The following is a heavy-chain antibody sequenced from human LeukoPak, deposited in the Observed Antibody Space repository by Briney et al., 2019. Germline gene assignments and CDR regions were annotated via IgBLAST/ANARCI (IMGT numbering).Heavy chain of an antibody. Sequence: ASVKVSCKASGGTLSSYAIRWVRQGRGEGLEWMGGIIHIFGTANYAQKLEGRVTITADKSTSTAYMELSSLRSEDTAVYYCARGHSYYFDYWGQGTLVTVSS. J-gene: IGHJ4*02. CDR2: IIHIFGTA. D-gene: IGHD3-3*02. CDR3: ARGHSYYFDY. V-gene: IGHV1-69*06. CDR1: GGTLSSYA.